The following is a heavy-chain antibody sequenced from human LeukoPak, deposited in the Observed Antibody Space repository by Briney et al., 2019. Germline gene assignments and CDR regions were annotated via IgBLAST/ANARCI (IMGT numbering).Heavy chain of an antibody. CDR1: GGSISSYY. CDR3: ARVGYSTLYDY. V-gene: IGHV4-59*01. Sequence: SSETLSLTCTVSGGSISSYYWSWIRQPPGKGLEWIGYIYYSGSTNYNPSLKSRVTISVDTSKNQFSLKLSSVTAADTAVYYCARVGYSTLYDYWGQGTLVTVSS. CDR2: IYYSGST. D-gene: IGHD4-11*01. J-gene: IGHJ4*02.